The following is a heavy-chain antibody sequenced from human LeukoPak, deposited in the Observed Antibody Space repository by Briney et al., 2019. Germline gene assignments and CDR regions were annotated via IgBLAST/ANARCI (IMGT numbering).Heavy chain of an antibody. CDR3: AKDMSPRMAVAGPPVVGDD. CDR2: ISLDGVSI. CDR1: GPIFDDYA. Sequence: GGSLTLSCAPSGPIFDDYAVHWVRQARGEGLELVVGISLDGVSIGHAYTVEGRFTISRESAKNSLYRQMNTLRTGHAAWYTCAKDMSPRMAVAGPPVVGDDWGQGTLVTVSS. V-gene: IGHV3-9*01. D-gene: IGHD6-19*01. J-gene: IGHJ4*02.